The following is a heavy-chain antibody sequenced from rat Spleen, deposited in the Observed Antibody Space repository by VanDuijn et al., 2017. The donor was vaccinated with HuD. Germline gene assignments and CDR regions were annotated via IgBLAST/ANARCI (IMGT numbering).Heavy chain of an antibody. Sequence: EVQLVESDGGLVQPGRSLKLSCAASGFTFSDYYMAWVRQAPAKGLEWVASINTGGGRTYYRDSVQGRFTISRDNAKNTLYLQMDSLRSEDTATYYCTTTGYEDYWGQGVMVTVSS. V-gene: IGHV5-27*01. CDR2: INTGGGRT. D-gene: IGHD1-12*01. CDR3: TTTGYEDY. J-gene: IGHJ2*01. CDR1: GFTFSDYY.